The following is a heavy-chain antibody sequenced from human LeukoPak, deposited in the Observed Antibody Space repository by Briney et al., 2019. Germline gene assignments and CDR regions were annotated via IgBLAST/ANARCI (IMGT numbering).Heavy chain of an antibody. J-gene: IGHJ5*02. CDR3: ARDTQGFDCCCGPCYSGWFDP. CDR2: IIPILGIA. D-gene: IGHD2-15*01. CDR1: GGTFSSYA. V-gene: IGHV1-69*04. Sequence: SVKLSCKASGGTFSSYAISWVRQAPGQGLEWMGRIIPILGIANYAQNFQGRVTITADKSTSTAYMELSSLRSEDTAVYYCARDTQGFDCCCGPCYSGWFDPWGQGTLVAVSS.